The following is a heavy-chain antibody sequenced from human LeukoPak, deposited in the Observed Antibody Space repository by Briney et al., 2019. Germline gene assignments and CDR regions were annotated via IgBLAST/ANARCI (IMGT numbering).Heavy chain of an antibody. CDR2: IYPVDSDT. J-gene: IGHJ4*02. V-gene: IGHV5-51*01. CDR1: GYSFTSYW. D-gene: IGHD2-15*01. CDR3: ARHPYCSGGSCYSDY. Sequence: GESLKISCKGSGYSFTSYWIGWVRQMPGKGLEWMAIIYPVDSDTRYRPSFQGQVTISADKSIRTAYLQWSRLQASATAMYYCARHPYCSGGSCYSDYWGQGTLVTVSS.